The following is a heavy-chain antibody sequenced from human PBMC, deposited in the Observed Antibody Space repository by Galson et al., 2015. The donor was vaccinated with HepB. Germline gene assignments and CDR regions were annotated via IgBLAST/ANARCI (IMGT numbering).Heavy chain of an antibody. Sequence: SVKVSCKASGYTFTSYYMHWVRQAPGQGLEWMGIINPSGGSTSYAQKFQGRVTLTRDTSTSTVYMELSSLRSEDTAVYYCARAKYAVRGVIILDYWGQGTLVTVSS. D-gene: IGHD3-10*01. CDR3: ARAKYAVRGVIILDY. CDR1: GYTFTSYY. J-gene: IGHJ4*02. CDR2: INPSGGST. V-gene: IGHV1-46*01.